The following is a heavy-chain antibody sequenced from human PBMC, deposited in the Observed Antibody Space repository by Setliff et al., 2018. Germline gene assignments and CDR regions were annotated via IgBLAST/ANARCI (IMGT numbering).Heavy chain of an antibody. D-gene: IGHD2-21*02. J-gene: IGHJ4*02. V-gene: IGHV4-34*01. CDR3: ARGFDVCGGGACYTDGPYYFDY. CDR1: GGSFSGYY. Sequence: SETLSLTCTVSGGSFSGYYWNWIRQPPGKGLEWIGEINRRGSSKYNPSLKSRVTISVDTSKNQFSLKVSSAAAADTAVYYCARGFDVCGGGACYTDGPYYFDYWGLGTLVTVSS. CDR2: INRRGSS.